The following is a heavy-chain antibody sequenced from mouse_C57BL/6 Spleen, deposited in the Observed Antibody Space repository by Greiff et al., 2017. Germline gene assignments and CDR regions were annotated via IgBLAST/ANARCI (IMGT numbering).Heavy chain of an antibody. D-gene: IGHD1-2*01. J-gene: IGHJ3*01. CDR1: GYAFTSYW. CDR2: IYPADGDT. V-gene: IGHV1-74*01. CDR3: ARGDYGFVEGY. Sequence: QVQVQQPGAELVKPGASVKMSCKASGYAFTSYWMHWVKQRPGQGLEWIGRIYPADGDTNYNGKFKGKATLTVDKSSSTAYMQLSSLTSEDSAVYFCARGDYGFVEGYWGQGTPLTVSA.